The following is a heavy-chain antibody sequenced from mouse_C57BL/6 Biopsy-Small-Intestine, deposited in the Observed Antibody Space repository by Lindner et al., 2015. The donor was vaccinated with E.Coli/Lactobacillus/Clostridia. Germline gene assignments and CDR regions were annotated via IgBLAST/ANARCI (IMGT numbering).Heavy chain of an antibody. Sequence: VQLQESGEGLVKPGGSLKLSCAASGFTFSDYGMHWVRQAPEKGLEWVAYISSGSSTIYYADTVKGRFTISRDNAKNTLFLQMTSLRSEDTAMYYCAKAYDYDGGVDYWGQGTTLTVSS. CDR2: ISSGSSTI. CDR1: GFTFSDYG. D-gene: IGHD2-4*01. V-gene: IGHV5-17*01. J-gene: IGHJ2*01. CDR3: AKAYDYDGGVDY.